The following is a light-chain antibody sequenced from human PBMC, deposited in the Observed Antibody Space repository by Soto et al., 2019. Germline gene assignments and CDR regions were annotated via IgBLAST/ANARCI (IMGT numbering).Light chain of an antibody. CDR1: SSDVGSYNL. V-gene: IGLV2-23*01. CDR3: CSYAGSWV. Sequence: QSALTQPASVSGSPGQSITISCTGTSSDVGSYNLVSWYQQHPGKAPKLMIYEGSKRPSGVSNRFSGSKSGNTASLTLSGLQAEDEADYYCCSYAGSWVFGGGTKLTAL. CDR2: EGS. J-gene: IGLJ3*02.